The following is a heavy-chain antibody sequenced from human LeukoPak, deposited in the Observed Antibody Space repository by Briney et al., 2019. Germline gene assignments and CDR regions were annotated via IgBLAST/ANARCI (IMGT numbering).Heavy chain of an antibody. D-gene: IGHD3-22*01. Sequence: PGGSLRLSCAASGFTFSSYAMSWARQAPGKGLEWVSSISSSSSYIYYADSVKGRFTISRDNAKNSLYLQMNSLRAEDTAVYYCAREGRGYYDSSGYSDFDYWGQGTLVTVSS. J-gene: IGHJ4*02. CDR1: GFTFSSYA. V-gene: IGHV3-21*01. CDR2: ISSSSSYI. CDR3: AREGRGYYDSSGYSDFDY.